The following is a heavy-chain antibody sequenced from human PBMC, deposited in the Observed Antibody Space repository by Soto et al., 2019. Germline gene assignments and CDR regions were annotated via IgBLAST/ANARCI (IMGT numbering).Heavy chain of an antibody. CDR3: ARLEQLGYYYYYMDV. D-gene: IGHD6-6*01. J-gene: IGHJ6*03. Sequence: GGSLRLSCAASGFTFSSYAMSWVRQAPGKGLEWVSAISGSGGSTYYADSVKGRFTISRDNSKNTLYLQMNSLRAEDTAVYYCARLEQLGYYYYYMDVWGKGTTVTVSS. CDR1: GFTFSSYA. CDR2: ISGSGGST. V-gene: IGHV3-23*01.